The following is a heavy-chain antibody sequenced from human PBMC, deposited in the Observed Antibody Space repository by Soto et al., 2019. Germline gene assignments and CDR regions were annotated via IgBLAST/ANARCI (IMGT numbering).Heavy chain of an antibody. J-gene: IGHJ3*02. V-gene: IGHV3-21*06. CDR2: ISSSNRYI. CDR1: GFNFSTYT. D-gene: IGHD2-15*01. Sequence: EVLLVESGGGLVKPGGSLRLSCAASGFNFSTYTMNWVRQAPGKGLEWVSSISSSNRYIYYADSVKGRFTISRDDAKNSLYLQMNSLRAEDTAVYYCARDRCSGGSCYRTYAFDIWGQGTLVTVSS. CDR3: ARDRCSGGSCYRTYAFDI.